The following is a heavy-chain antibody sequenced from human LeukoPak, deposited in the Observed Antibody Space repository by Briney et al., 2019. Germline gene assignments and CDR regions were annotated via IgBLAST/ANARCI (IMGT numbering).Heavy chain of an antibody. V-gene: IGHV4-34*01. CDR3: ARGGLWLLDY. Sequence: SETLSLTCAVYGGSFSGYYWSCIRQPPGKGLEWIGEINHSGSTNYNPSLKSRVTISVDTSKNQFSLKLSSVTAADTAVYYCARGGLWLLDYWGQGTLVTVSS. D-gene: IGHD5-18*01. CDR2: INHSGST. CDR1: GGSFSGYY. J-gene: IGHJ4*02.